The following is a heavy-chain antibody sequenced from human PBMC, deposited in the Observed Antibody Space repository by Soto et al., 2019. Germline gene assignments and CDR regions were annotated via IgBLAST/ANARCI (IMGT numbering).Heavy chain of an antibody. D-gene: IGHD6-13*01. J-gene: IGHJ6*02. CDR1: GFTFSSYA. V-gene: IGHV3-23*01. Sequence: PGGSLRLSCAASGFTFSSYAMSWVRQAPGKGLEWVSAISGSGGSTYYADSVKGRFTISRYNSKNTLYLQMNSLRAEDTAVYYCARSSSPGYYYYYGMDVWGQGTTVTVSS. CDR2: ISGSGGST. CDR3: ARSSSPGYYYYYGMDV.